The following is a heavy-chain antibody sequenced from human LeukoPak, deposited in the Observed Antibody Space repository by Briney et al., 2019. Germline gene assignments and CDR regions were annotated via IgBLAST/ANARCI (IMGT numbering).Heavy chain of an antibody. D-gene: IGHD4-17*01. V-gene: IGHV4-59*01. J-gene: IGHJ3*02. Sequence: PSETLSLTCTVSGGSISSYYWSWIWQPPGKGLEWIGYIYYSGSTNYNPSLKSRVTISVDTSKNQFSLKLSSVTAADTAVYYCASYGRHDAFDIWGQGTMVTVSS. CDR1: GGSISSYY. CDR2: IYYSGST. CDR3: ASYGRHDAFDI.